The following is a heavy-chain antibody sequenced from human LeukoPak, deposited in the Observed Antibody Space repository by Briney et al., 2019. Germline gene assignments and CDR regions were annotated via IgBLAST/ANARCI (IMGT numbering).Heavy chain of an antibody. J-gene: IGHJ6*02. CDR3: ARGSSGWYGGNYYYYGMDV. V-gene: IGHV1-8*01. CDR1: GYTFTSYD. Sequence: GASVKVSCKASGYTFTSYDINWVRQATGQGLEWMGWMNPNSGNTGYAQKFQGRVTMTRNTSISTAYMELSSLRSEDTAVYYCARGSSGWYGGNYYYYGMDVWGRGTTVTVSS. CDR2: MNPNSGNT. D-gene: IGHD6-19*01.